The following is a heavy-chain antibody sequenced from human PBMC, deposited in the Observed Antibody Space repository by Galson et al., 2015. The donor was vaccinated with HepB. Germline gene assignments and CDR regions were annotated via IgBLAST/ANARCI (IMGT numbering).Heavy chain of an antibody. Sequence: SVKVSCKASGGTFSSYAISWVRQAPGQGLEWMGGIIPIFGTANYAQKFQGRVTITADESTSTAYMELSSLRSEDTAVYYCAKISGSYPPRFDYWGQGTLVTVSS. V-gene: IGHV1-69*13. CDR2: IIPIFGTA. CDR3: AKISGSYPPRFDY. J-gene: IGHJ4*02. D-gene: IGHD1-26*01. CDR1: GGTFSSYA.